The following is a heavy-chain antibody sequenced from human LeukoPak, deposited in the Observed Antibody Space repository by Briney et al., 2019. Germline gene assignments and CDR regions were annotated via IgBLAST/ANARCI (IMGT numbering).Heavy chain of an antibody. D-gene: IGHD1-14*01. CDR3: ANYNMGEIPLDY. J-gene: IGHJ4*02. CDR2: IRYDGSNK. Sequence: GGSLRLSCAASGFTFSSYGMHWVRQAPGKGLEWVAFIRYDGSNKYYADSVKGRFTISRDNSKNTLYLQMNSLRAEDTAVYYCANYNMGEIPLDYWGQGTLVTVSS. V-gene: IGHV3-30*02. CDR1: GFTFSSYG.